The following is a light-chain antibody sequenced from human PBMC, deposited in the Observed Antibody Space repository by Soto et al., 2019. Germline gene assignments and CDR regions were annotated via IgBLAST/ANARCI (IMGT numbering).Light chain of an antibody. CDR3: QQSYSTRPIT. CDR2: AAS. J-gene: IGKJ5*01. Sequence: DIQMTQSPFSLSASVGDRVTITCRAGQSISSYLNCYQQKPGKAPKLLIYAASSLQSGVPSRFSGSGSGTDFTLTISSLQPEDFATYYCQQSYSTRPITFGQGTRLEIK. CDR1: QSISSY. V-gene: IGKV1-39*01.